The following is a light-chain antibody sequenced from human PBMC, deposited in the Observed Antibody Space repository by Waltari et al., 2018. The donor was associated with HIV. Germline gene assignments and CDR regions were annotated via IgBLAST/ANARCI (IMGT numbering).Light chain of an antibody. CDR1: GSHIGSNS. CDR3: AAWDDSLSGPV. CDR2: MNN. J-gene: IGLJ3*02. Sequence: QSVLTQPPSASGTPGQSVTISCSGSGSHIGSNSVYWYQHLTGTTPKLLIYMNNQRPSGVPDRFSGSKSGTSASLAISGLRSGDEADYYCAAWDDSLSGPVFGGGTKVTVL. V-gene: IGLV1-47*01.